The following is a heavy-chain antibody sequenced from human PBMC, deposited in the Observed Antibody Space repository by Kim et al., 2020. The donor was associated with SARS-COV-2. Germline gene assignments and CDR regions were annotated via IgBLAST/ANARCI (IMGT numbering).Heavy chain of an antibody. D-gene: IGHD3-22*01. CDR2: IYYSGST. Sequence: SETLSLTCTVSGGSVSSGSYYWSWIRQPPGKGLEWIGYIYYSGSTNYNPSLKSRVTISVDTSKNQFSLKLSSVTAADTAVYYCARDWADYYDSRNAFDIWGQGTMVTVSS. CDR1: GGSVSSGSYY. CDR3: ARDWADYYDSRNAFDI. J-gene: IGHJ3*02. V-gene: IGHV4-61*01.